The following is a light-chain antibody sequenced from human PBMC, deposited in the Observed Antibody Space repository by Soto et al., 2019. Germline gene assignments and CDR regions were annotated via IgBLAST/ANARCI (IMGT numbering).Light chain of an antibody. CDR2: LNSDGSH. Sequence: QLVLTQSPSASASLGAAVKLTCTLSSGHSSYAIAWHQQQPEKGPRYLMKLNSDGSHSKGDGIPDRFSGSSSGAERYLTISSLQSDAAADYYCQTWGTGIVVFGGGTKLTVL. CDR1: SGHSSYA. CDR3: QTWGTGIVV. V-gene: IGLV4-69*01. J-gene: IGLJ2*01.